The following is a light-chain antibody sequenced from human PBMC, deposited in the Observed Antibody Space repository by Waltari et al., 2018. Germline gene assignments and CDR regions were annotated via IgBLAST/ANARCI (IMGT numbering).Light chain of an antibody. CDR3: ATWDNNLKDVV. V-gene: IGLV1-51*01. J-gene: IGLJ2*01. CDR2: DTN. Sequence: QSVLTQPPSVSAAPGQKVTISCSGSSSNIGNYYVSWYYQLPGAAPKLLIYDTNGRPSGSPDRFSASKSGTSATLGITGLQMGDEADYYCATWDNNLKDVVFGGGTKLTVL. CDR1: SSNIGNYY.